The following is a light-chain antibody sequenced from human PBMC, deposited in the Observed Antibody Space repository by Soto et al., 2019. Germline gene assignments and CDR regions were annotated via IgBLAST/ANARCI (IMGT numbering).Light chain of an antibody. J-gene: IGKJ4*01. Sequence: DIQMTQSPSTLSASVGDRVTITCRASQRITSWLAWYQQKPGKAPNLLIYKASNLKSGVPSRFSGSGSGTEFTLTISSLQPDDFATYYCQQYSYSPVAFGGGTKVEIK. V-gene: IGKV1-5*03. CDR2: KAS. CDR1: QRITSW. CDR3: QQYSYSPVA.